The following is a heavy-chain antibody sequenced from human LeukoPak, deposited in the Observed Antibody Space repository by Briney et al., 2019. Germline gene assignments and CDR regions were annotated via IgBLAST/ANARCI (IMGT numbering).Heavy chain of an antibody. Sequence: SETLSLTCAVYGGSFSGYYWSWIRQPPGKGLEWIGEINHSGSTNYNPSLKSRVTISVDTSKNQFSLKLSSVTAADTAVYYCARHTRYSSGRHTNYYYMDVWGKGTTVTVSS. V-gene: IGHV4-34*01. CDR3: ARHTRYSSGRHTNYYYMDV. D-gene: IGHD6-19*01. J-gene: IGHJ6*03. CDR1: GGSFSGYY. CDR2: INHSGST.